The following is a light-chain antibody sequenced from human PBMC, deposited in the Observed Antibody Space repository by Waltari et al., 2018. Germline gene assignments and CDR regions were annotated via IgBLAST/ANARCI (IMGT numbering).Light chain of an antibody. CDR2: GAS. CDR3: QHYVRLPAT. Sequence: EVVLTQSPGTLPLSPGERAPLSCRASQSVSRALAWSQQKPGQAPRLLIYGASIRATGIPDRFSGSGSGTDFSLTISRLEPADSAMYYCQHYVRLPATFGQGTKVEIK. J-gene: IGKJ1*01. V-gene: IGKV3-20*01. CDR1: QSVSRA.